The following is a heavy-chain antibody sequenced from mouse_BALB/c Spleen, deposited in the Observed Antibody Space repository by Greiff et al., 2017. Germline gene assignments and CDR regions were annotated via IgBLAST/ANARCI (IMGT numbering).Heavy chain of an antibody. Sequence: EVQLVESGGGLVKPGGSLKLSCAASGFTFSSYAMSWVRQTPEKRLEWVASISSGGSTYYPDSVKGRFTISRDNARNILYLQMSSLRSEDTAMYYCARRADYGYDYWGQGTTLTVSS. CDR2: ISSGGST. CDR1: GFTFSSYA. J-gene: IGHJ2*01. D-gene: IGHD1-2*01. CDR3: ARRADYGYDY. V-gene: IGHV5-6-5*01.